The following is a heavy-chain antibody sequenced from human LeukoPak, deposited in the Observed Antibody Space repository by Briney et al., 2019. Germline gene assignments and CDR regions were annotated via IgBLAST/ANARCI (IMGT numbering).Heavy chain of an antibody. CDR2: IYYSGST. CDR3: ARHVSDTYYYDSSGYYHNDY. CDR1: GGSMSSSSYY. V-gene: IGHV4-39*01. D-gene: IGHD3-22*01. Sequence: PSETLSLTCTVSGGSMSSSSYYWGWIRQPPGKGLEWVGSIYYSGSTYQNPSLKSRVTISVDTSKNQFSLKLSSVTAADTAVYYCARHVSDTYYYDSSGYYHNDYWGQGTLVTVSS. J-gene: IGHJ4*02.